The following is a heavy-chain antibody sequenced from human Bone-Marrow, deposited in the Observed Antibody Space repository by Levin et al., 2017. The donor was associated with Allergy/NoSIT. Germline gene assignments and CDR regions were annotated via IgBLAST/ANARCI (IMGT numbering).Heavy chain of an antibody. Sequence: GGSLRLSCIASGLIFTNYAMSWVRQAPGKGLEWVSTVSESGGGTFYADSVKGRFVISRDNSKNTVYLQMNGLRAEDTALYYCAKMHCSGSSCYAGADVWGTGTTVTVSS. CDR2: VSESGGGT. CDR3: AKMHCSGSSCYAGADV. J-gene: IGHJ6*04. CDR1: GLIFTNYA. V-gene: IGHV3-23*01. D-gene: IGHD2-2*01.